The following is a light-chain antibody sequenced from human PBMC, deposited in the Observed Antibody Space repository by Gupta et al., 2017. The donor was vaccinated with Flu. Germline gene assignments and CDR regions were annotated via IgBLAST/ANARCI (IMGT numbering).Light chain of an antibody. CDR1: QDIRND. CDR3: LQHDSYPWT. CDR2: ASS. J-gene: IGKJ1*01. Sequence: DIQMTKSPSSLSASVGDRVTITCRASQDIRNDLGWYQQKPGKAPKRLIYASSNLQGGVPIRFSGSGFGTDFSLTISSLQPEDLATYYCLQHDSYPWTFGQGTKVEI. V-gene: IGKV1-17*01.